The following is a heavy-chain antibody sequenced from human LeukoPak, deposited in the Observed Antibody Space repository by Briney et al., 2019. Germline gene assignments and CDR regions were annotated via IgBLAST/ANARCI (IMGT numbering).Heavy chain of an antibody. CDR1: GGSISSSSYY. Sequence: SETLSLTCTVSGGSISSSSYYWGWIRQPPGKGREWIGSIYYSGSTYYNPSLKSRVTISVDTSKNKSSLQLSSVTAADTAVYYCARDGYYYDGSGYPPPAAADYWGQGTLVTVSS. J-gene: IGHJ4*02. V-gene: IGHV4-39*07. D-gene: IGHD3-22*01. CDR3: ARDGYYYDGSGYPPPAAADY. CDR2: IYYSGST.